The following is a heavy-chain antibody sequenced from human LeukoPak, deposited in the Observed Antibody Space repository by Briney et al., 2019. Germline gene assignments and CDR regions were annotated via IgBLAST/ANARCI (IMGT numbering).Heavy chain of an antibody. CDR2: INWNGGST. J-gene: IGHJ4*02. V-gene: IGHV3-20*04. CDR1: GFIFDDYG. Sequence: GGSLRLSCAASGFIFDDYGMSWVRQAPGKGPEWVSGINWNGGSTGYADSVKGRFTISRDNAKNSLYVQMNSLRAEDTALYYCARGGYSGSYFAYWGRRTLVTVSS. D-gene: IGHD1-26*01. CDR3: ARGGYSGSYFAY.